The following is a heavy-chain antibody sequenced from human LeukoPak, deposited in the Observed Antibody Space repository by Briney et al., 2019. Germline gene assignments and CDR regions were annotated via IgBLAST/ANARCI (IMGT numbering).Heavy chain of an antibody. Sequence: PGGSLRLSCAASGFTFTSYAMTWVRHAPGKGLEWVSTISGSGVSTYYADSVKGRFTISRDNSKNTLYLQMNSLRAEDTAVYYCAKDHYYYDSSGYYYFDYWGQGTLVTVSS. CDR3: AKDHYYYDSSGYYYFDY. CDR2: ISGSGVST. V-gene: IGHV3-23*01. CDR1: GFTFTSYA. D-gene: IGHD3-22*01. J-gene: IGHJ4*02.